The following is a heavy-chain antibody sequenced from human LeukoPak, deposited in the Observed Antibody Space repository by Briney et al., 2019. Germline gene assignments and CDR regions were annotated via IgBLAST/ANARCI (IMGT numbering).Heavy chain of an antibody. CDR1: GGSISSGSHY. V-gene: IGHV4-61*02. Sequence: SQTLSLTGSVSGGSISSGSHYWSWIRQPAGKGLEWIGRIYTSGSTNYNPSLKSRVTISVDTSKNQFSLKLSSVTAADTAVYYCARGGRTYYDFWSCYGLDYWGQRTLVTVSS. D-gene: IGHD3-3*01. CDR2: IYTSGST. J-gene: IGHJ4*02. CDR3: ARGGRTYYDFWSCYGLDY.